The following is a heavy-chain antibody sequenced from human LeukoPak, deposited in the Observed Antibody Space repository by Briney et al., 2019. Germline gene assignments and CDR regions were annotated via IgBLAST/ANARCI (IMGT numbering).Heavy chain of an antibody. CDR1: GGSMRSDGYY. CDR3: ARGINYDILTGSYYYYGMDV. D-gene: IGHD3-9*01. Sequence: SQTLSLTCTVSGGSMRSDGYYWSWIRQHPGKGLEWIGNIYYSGSTYYNPSLKSRVAISVDTSQNQFSLKLSSVTAADTAMYYCARGINYDILTGSYYYYGMDVWGQGTTVTVSS. CDR2: IYYSGST. V-gene: IGHV4-31*03. J-gene: IGHJ6*02.